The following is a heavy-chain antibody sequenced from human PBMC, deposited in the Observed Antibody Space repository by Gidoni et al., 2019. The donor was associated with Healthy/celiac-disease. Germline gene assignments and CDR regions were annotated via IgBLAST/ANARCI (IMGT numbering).Heavy chain of an antibody. CDR2: ISWKSGSI. CDR3: AKDIGPYYGMDV. CDR1: GFTFDDYA. Sequence: EVQLVESGGGLVQPGRSLRLSCAASGFTFDDYAMHWVRQAPGKGLEWVSGISWKSGSIGYADSVKGRFTISRDNAKNSLYLQMNSLRAEDTALYYCAKDIGPYYGMDVWGQGTTVTVSS. V-gene: IGHV3-9*01. J-gene: IGHJ6*02.